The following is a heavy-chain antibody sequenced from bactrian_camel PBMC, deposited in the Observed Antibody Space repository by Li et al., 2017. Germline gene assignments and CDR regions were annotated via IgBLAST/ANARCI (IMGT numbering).Heavy chain of an antibody. CDR2: IDSQGRS. J-gene: IGHJ4*01. V-gene: IGHV3S55*01. CDR3: AGGVPGHGYDNYCRVAGRIYR. Sequence: HVQLVESGGGSVQAGGSLRLSCTSNVYTSGFWCMGWFRHGPGQEGVAFIDSQGRSTYADAVKDRFSISRDNEKKTLYLQMDSLRPEDTAKYYCAGGVPGHGYDNYCRVAGRIYRWGQGTQVTVS. D-gene: IGHD3*01. CDR1: VYTSGFWC.